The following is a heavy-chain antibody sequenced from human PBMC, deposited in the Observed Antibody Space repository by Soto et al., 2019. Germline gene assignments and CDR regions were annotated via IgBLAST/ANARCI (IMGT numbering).Heavy chain of an antibody. Sequence: QVQLVESGGGVVQPGGSLRLSCAASGFTFNNYGMQWVRQAPGKGLEWLAVIWNDGSNSSYANSVKGRFTISRDNSKNTLYMQMSSLRAEDTGVYYCARRQIPPPTRGAANARGAMDVWGQGTTVTVSS. V-gene: IGHV3-33*01. CDR3: ARRQIPPPTRGAANARGAMDV. J-gene: IGHJ6*02. D-gene: IGHD6-13*01. CDR1: GFTFNNYG. CDR2: IWNDGSNS.